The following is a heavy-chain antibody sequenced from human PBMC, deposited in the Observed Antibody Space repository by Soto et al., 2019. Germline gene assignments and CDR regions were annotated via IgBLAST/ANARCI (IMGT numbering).Heavy chain of an antibody. V-gene: IGHV1-69*19. CDR1: GGTFNTYA. D-gene: IGHD3-10*01. Sequence: QVQLVQSGAEMKKPGSSGKVSCQCSGGTFNTYAMNWVRQAPGQGPEWMGDISPMFGAANYAPKFQGRVTITADESTGTSYMQLSSLTSEDTALYFCAREVQVHTPAFVYWGQGTLVTVSS. CDR3: AREVQVHTPAFVY. J-gene: IGHJ4*02. CDR2: ISPMFGAA.